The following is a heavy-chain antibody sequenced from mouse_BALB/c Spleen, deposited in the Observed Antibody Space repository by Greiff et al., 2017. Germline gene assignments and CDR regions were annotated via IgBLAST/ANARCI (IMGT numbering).Heavy chain of an antibody. V-gene: IGHV2-9*02. D-gene: IGHD1-1*01. CDR3: ARDGVITTVVPPFAY. J-gene: IGHJ3*01. Sequence: VKLMESGPGLVAPSQSLSITCTVSGFSLTSYGVHWVRQPPGKGLEWLGVIWAGGSTNYNSALMSRLSISKDNSKSQVFLKMNSLQTDDTAMYYCARDGVITTVVPPFAYWGQGTLVTVSA. CDR2: IWAGGST. CDR1: GFSLTSYG.